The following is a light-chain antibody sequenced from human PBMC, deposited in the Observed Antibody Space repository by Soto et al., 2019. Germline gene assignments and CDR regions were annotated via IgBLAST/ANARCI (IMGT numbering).Light chain of an antibody. J-gene: IGKJ1*01. CDR2: DTS. Sequence: EIALTQSPATLSLSPGERATLSCRASQSVSRHLAWYQQKPGQAPRLLIYDTSDRAPGIPARFSGSASGTDFTLTISSLEPEDFAVYYCQQRSNWPPWTFGQGTKVDIK. CDR1: QSVSRH. CDR3: QQRSNWPPWT. V-gene: IGKV3-11*01.